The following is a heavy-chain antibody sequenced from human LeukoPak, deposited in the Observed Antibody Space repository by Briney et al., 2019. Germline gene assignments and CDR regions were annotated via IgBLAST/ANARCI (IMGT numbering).Heavy chain of an antibody. D-gene: IGHD3-22*01. J-gene: IGHJ4*02. V-gene: IGHV3-23*01. CDR3: AKGGHDYYDSSGYYGILYYFDY. CDR2: ISGSGGST. Sequence: PGGSLRLSCAASGFTFSSYAMSWVRQAPGKGLEWVSAISGSGGSTYYADSVKGRFTISRDNSKNTLYLQMNSLRAEDTAVYYCAKGGHDYYDSSGYYGILYYFDYWGQGTLVTVSS. CDR1: GFTFSSYA.